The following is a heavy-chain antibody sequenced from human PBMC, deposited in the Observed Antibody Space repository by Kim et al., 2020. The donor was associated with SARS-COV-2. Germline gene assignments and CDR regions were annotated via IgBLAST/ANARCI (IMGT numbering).Heavy chain of an antibody. CDR3: ARASGQQLVRSIAY. Sequence: NPTRKSRVTISVDKSKNQFSLKLSSVTAADTAVYYCARASGQQLVRSIAYWGQGTLVTVSS. J-gene: IGHJ4*02. V-gene: IGHV4-4*02. D-gene: IGHD6-13*01.